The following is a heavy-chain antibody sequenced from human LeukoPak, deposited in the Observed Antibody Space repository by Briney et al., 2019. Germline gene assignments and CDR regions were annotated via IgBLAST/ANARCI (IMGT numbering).Heavy chain of an antibody. J-gene: IGHJ4*02. CDR3: ARDRLHYDFWSGYNDY. D-gene: IGHD3-3*01. Sequence: GGSLRLSCAASGFTFSSYAMHWVRQAPGKGLEYVSAISSNGGSTYYANSVKGRFTISRDNSKNTLYLQMGSLRAEDMAVYYCARDRLHYDFWSGYNDYWGQGTLVTVSS. V-gene: IGHV3-64*01. CDR1: GFTFSSYA. CDR2: ISSNGGST.